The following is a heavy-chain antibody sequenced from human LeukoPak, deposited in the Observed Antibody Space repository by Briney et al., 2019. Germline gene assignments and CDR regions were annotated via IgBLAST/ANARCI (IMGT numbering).Heavy chain of an antibody. Sequence: PSETLSLTCAVYGGSFSGYYWSWVRQPPGKGLEWIGHVRYLRDTNYIASLESRVSILIDTSKSQISLRLNSVTAADTAVYYCVRDAYYYENSDNFDDVFDIWGQGTRVTVSS. V-gene: IGHV4-59*01. J-gene: IGHJ3*02. CDR2: VRYLRDT. CDR1: GGSFSGYY. CDR3: VRDAYYYENSDNFDDVFDI. D-gene: IGHD3-22*01.